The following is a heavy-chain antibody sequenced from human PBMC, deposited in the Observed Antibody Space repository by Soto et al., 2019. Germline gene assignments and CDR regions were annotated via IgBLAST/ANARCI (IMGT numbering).Heavy chain of an antibody. Sequence: EVLSLTCTVSGGCVSSRSHDWSWIRQPPGKGAEWIGYIYYSGNTKYNPSLRSRVTISVDTSKNQFSLKVSSVTAAETAIYYCARDFCGGDCSDDYYYYAMDVWGQGTAVTVSS. CDR1: GGCVSSRSHD. D-gene: IGHD2-21*02. CDR3: ARDFCGGDCSDDYYYYAMDV. CDR2: IYYSGNT. V-gene: IGHV4-61*01. J-gene: IGHJ6*02.